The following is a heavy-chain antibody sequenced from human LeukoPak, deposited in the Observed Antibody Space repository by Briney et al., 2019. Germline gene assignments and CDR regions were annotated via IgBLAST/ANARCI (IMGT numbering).Heavy chain of an antibody. V-gene: IGHV3-23*01. Sequence: PSETLSLTCTVSGYSISSGYYWGWLRQPPGKGLEWVSAISGSASSTYHADYVKGRFTISRDNSKNTLYLQMNSLRADDTAVYYCAMKAVPRPRLHDAFDFWGQGTVVSVSS. CDR2: ISGSASST. CDR1: GYSISSGYY. J-gene: IGHJ3*01. CDR3: AMKAVPRPRLHDAFDF. D-gene: IGHD5-24*01.